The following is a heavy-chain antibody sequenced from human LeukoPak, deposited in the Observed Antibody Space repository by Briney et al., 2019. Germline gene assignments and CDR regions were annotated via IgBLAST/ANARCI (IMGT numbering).Heavy chain of an antibody. CDR2: IIPMIDTP. D-gene: IGHD4-17*01. Sequence: GASVKVSCKASGGTFRSNAINWVRQAPGQGLEWMGGIIPMIDTPKYAQRFQGRVTITADDSTSTSYMVVRSLRPKDTAVYYCAIFQGTYGDNDNDYWGQGTLVTVSS. CDR3: AIFQGTYGDNDNDY. V-gene: IGHV1-69*01. J-gene: IGHJ4*02. CDR1: GGTFRSNA.